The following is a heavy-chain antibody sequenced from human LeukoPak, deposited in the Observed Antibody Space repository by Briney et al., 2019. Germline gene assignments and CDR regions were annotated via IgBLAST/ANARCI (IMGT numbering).Heavy chain of an antibody. CDR1: GGSVSSGSYY. CDR3: ARDWVVPAAMDYYYYYGMDV. D-gene: IGHD2-2*01. CDR2: IYDSGST. J-gene: IGHJ6*04. V-gene: IGHV4-61*01. Sequence: SETLSLTCTVSGGSVSSGSYYWSWIRQPPGKGLEWIGYIYDSGSTNYNPSLKSRVTISVDTSKNQFSLKLSSVTAADTAVYYCARDWVVPAAMDYYYYYGMDVWGKGTTVTVSS.